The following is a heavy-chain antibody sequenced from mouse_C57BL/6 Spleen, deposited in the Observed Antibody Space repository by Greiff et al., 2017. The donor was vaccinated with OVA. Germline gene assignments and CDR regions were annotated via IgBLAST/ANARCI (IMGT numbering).Heavy chain of an antibody. CDR3: ARGPYYFDY. CDR2: INYDGSRT. Sequence: DVKLVESEGGLVQPGSSMKLSCTASGFTFSDYYMAWVRQVPEKGLEWVANINYDGSRTYYLDSFKGRFIISGDNATNILYLQMSSLKAEDTATYYCARGPYYFDYWGQGTTLTVSS. V-gene: IGHV5-16*01. J-gene: IGHJ2*01. CDR1: GFTFSDYY.